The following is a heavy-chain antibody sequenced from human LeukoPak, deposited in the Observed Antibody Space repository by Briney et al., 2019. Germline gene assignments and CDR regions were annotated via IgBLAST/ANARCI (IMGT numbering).Heavy chain of an antibody. D-gene: IGHD5-18*01. CDR1: GFTFDDYA. Sequence: GGSLRLSCAASGFTFDDYAMHWVRQAPGKGREWVSGISWNSGSIGYADSVKGRFTISRDNAKNSLYLQMNSLRAEDTALYYCAKDVHYSYGYGFDYWGQGTLVTVSS. CDR2: ISWNSGSI. J-gene: IGHJ4*02. V-gene: IGHV3-9*01. CDR3: AKDVHYSYGYGFDY.